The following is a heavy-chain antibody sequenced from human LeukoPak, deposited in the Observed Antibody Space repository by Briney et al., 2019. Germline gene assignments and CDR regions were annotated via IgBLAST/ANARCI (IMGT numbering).Heavy chain of an antibody. D-gene: IGHD1-14*01. CDR3: ARRPDDY. CDR1: GGSFSGYY. CDR2: INHSGST. Sequence: PSETLSLTCAVYGGSFSGYYWSWIRQPPGKGLEWIGEINHSGSTNYNPSLKSRVTISVDTSKNQFSLKLSSVTAADTAVYYCARRPDDYWGQGTLVAVSS. V-gene: IGHV4-34*01. J-gene: IGHJ4*02.